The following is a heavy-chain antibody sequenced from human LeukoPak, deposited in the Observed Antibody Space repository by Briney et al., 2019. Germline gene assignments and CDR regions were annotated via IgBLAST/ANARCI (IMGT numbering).Heavy chain of an antibody. CDR3: AKGDTMVRGVLDV. D-gene: IGHD3-10*01. CDR1: GFTFSSYS. J-gene: IGHJ6*02. V-gene: IGHV3-48*04. CDR2: ISSSSSTI. Sequence: GGSLRLSCAASGFTFSSYSMNWVRQAPGKGLEWVSYISSSSSTIYYADSVKGRFTISRDNAKNSLYLQMNSLRAEDTAVYYCAKGDTMVRGVLDVWGQGTTVTVSS.